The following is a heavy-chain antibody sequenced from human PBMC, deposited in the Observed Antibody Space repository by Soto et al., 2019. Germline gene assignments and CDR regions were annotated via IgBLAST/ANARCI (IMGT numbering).Heavy chain of an antibody. V-gene: IGHV3-9*01. J-gene: IGHJ5*01. Sequence: EVQLVETGGGLVQPGRSLRLSCAASGFTFGDYAMHWVRQTPGKGLEWVSGISWNRGTRGYGNSVKGRFTISRDNAENSLYPQMNSLRAEDTALYYCTKASSPDTSGWYSWFDSWGQGTLVTVSS. CDR3: TKASSPDTSGWYSWFDS. CDR2: ISWNRGTR. D-gene: IGHD6-19*01. CDR1: GFTFGDYA.